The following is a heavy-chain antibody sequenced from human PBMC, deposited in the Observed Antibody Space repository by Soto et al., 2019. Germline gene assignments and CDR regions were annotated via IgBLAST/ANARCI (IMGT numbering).Heavy chain of an antibody. J-gene: IGHJ6*04. CDR3: ARMGDVPYYYYGMDV. CDR2: INGYNGNT. V-gene: IGHV1-18*01. D-gene: IGHD3-16*01. Sequence: QVQLVQSGAEVKKPGASVKVSCKASGYTFSTYGISWVRQAPGQGLEWMGWINGYNGNTNYAPKLKCRITMTPDTTTTTANMELGSLRSDDTAVYYCARMGDVPYYYYGMDVWGKGTTVTVSS. CDR1: GYTFSTYG.